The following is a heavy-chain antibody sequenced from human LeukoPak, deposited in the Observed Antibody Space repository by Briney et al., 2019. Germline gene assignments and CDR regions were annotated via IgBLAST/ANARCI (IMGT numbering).Heavy chain of an antibody. CDR3: ARPAASYMYYYYGMDV. D-gene: IGHD2-2*01. CDR1: GGSFSGYY. Sequence: SGTLSLTCAVCGGSFSGYYWSWIRQPPGKGLEWIGEINHSGSTNYNPSLKSRVTISVDTSKNQFSLKLSSVTAADTAVYYCARPAASYMYYYYGMDVWGQGTTVTVSS. CDR2: INHSGST. V-gene: IGHV4-34*01. J-gene: IGHJ6*02.